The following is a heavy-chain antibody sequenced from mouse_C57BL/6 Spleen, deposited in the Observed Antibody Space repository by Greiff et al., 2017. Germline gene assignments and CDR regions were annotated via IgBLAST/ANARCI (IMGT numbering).Heavy chain of an antibody. D-gene: IGHD1-1*01. CDR1: GYTFTSYW. J-gene: IGHJ4*01. CDR2: IDPSDSET. CDR3: ARKGLYYYGSSSYAMDY. V-gene: IGHV1-52*01. Sequence: QVQLQQPGAELVRPGSSVKLSCKASGYTFTSYWMHWVKQRPIQGLEWIGNIDPSDSETHYNQKFKDKATLTVYKSSSTAYMQLSSLTSEDSAVYYCARKGLYYYGSSSYAMDYWGQGTSVTVSS.